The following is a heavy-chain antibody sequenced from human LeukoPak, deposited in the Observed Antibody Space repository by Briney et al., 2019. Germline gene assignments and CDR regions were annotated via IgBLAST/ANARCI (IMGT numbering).Heavy chain of an antibody. CDR3: ARRYSSSWYLGAFDI. Sequence: PSETLSLTCTVSGGSIGSSSYYWGWIRQPPGKGLEWIGEINHSGSTNYNPSLKSRVTISVDTSKNQFSLKLSSVTAADTAVYYCARRYSSSWYLGAFDIWGQGTMVTVSS. CDR2: INHSGST. D-gene: IGHD6-13*01. CDR1: GGSIGSSSYY. J-gene: IGHJ3*02. V-gene: IGHV4-39*07.